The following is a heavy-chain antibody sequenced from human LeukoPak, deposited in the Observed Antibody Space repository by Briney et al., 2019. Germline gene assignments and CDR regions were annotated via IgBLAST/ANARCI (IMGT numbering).Heavy chain of an antibody. J-gene: IGHJ4*02. CDR3: ARDQSGSLDY. CDR2: INQDASTK. Sequence: GGSLRLSCAASGFTLRNTWMAWVRQAPGKGLEWVANINQDASTKHYVDSVKGRFTISRHNAKNSLYLQMNSLRAEDTAVYYCARDQSGSLDYWGQGTLVTVSS. D-gene: IGHD1-26*01. V-gene: IGHV3-7*01. CDR1: GFTLRNTW.